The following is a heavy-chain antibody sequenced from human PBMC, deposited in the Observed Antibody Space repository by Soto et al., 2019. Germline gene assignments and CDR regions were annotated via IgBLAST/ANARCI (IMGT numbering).Heavy chain of an antibody. V-gene: IGHV1-18*01. D-gene: IGHD3-16*01. CDR3: ARIGVSSGHESPDFDS. J-gene: IGHJ4*02. CDR2: ISGFNGNT. CDR1: GYSFTNND. Sequence: GASVKVSCKASGYSFTNNDVSWVRQAPGQGLEWMGWISGFNGNTNYAADLQGRVTMTTDTSTSTAYMELRGLRSDDTAVYYCARIGVSSGHESPDFDSWGQGTLVTVSS.